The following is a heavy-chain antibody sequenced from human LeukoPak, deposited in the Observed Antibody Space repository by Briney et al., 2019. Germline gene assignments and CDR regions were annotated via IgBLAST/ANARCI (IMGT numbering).Heavy chain of an antibody. D-gene: IGHD3-9*01. CDR1: GFILDNYG. J-gene: IGHJ3*02. V-gene: IGHV3-20*04. CDR3: ASRTWGISTVDI. CDR2: IIWNGGST. Sequence: PGGALRLSRADSGFILDNYGMNWVRQAPGTGLEWVSGIIWNGGSTAYADSVKGRFTISRDNAKNSLFLQMNSLRAEDTALYYCASRTWGISTVDIWGQGTMVTVSS.